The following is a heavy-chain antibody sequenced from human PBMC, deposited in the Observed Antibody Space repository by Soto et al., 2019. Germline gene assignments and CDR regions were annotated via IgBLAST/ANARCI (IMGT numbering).Heavy chain of an antibody. D-gene: IGHD3-10*01. Sequence: PSETLSLTCTVSGGSISSSSYYWGWIRQPPGKGLEWIGSIYYSGSTYYNPSLKSRVTISVDTSKNQFSLKLSSVTAADTAVYYCARWDGSGTPQYYYYYYMDVWGKGTTVTVSS. CDR1: GGSISSSSYY. J-gene: IGHJ6*03. CDR2: IYYSGST. V-gene: IGHV4-39*01. CDR3: ARWDGSGTPQYYYYYYMDV.